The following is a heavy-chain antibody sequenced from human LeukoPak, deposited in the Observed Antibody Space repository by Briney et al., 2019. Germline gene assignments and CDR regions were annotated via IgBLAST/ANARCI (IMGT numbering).Heavy chain of an antibody. D-gene: IGHD4-11*01. CDR1: GFTFSSYS. CDR2: ISSSSSYI. Sequence: PGXSLRLSCAASGFTFSSYSMNWVRQAPGRGLEWVSSISSSSSYIYYAGSVKGRFTISRDNAKNSLYLQMNSLRAEDTAVYYCARDRDYSHDYWGQGTLVTVSS. CDR3: ARDRDYSHDY. V-gene: IGHV3-21*01. J-gene: IGHJ4*02.